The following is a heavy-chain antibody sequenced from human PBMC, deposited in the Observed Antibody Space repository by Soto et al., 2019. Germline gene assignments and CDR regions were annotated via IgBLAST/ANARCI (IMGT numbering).Heavy chain of an antibody. Sequence: PGGSLRLSCEGSDFIFSNYGMSWVRQAPGKGLEWVAGISDSGTITNYADSVKGRFTISKDNSRRMVYLQMDSLRADDTAVYFCAKGGRTWYGFDSWGQGILVTV. V-gene: IGHV3-23*01. D-gene: IGHD6-13*01. CDR2: ISDSGTIT. CDR1: DFIFSNYG. CDR3: AKGGRTWYGFDS. J-gene: IGHJ4*02.